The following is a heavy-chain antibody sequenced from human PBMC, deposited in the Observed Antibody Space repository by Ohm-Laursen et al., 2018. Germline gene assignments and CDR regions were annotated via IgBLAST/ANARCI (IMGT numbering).Heavy chain of an antibody. J-gene: IGHJ6*02. V-gene: IGHV3-23*01. Sequence: SLRLSCTASGFTFSNYAMSWVRLAPGKGLEWVSAISGSGGSTYYADSVKGRFTISRDNAKNSLYLQMNSLRAEDTAVYYCARDVAHGGYGFGMDVWGQGTTVTVSS. CDR1: GFTFSNYA. CDR2: ISGSGGST. D-gene: IGHD5-12*01. CDR3: ARDVAHGGYGFGMDV.